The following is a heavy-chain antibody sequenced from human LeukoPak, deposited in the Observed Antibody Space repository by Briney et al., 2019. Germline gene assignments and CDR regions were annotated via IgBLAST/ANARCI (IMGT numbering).Heavy chain of an antibody. V-gene: IGHV3-11*04. CDR2: ISSSGSIL. CDR1: GFTFRHYY. D-gene: IGHD1-1*01. Sequence: GGSLRLSCAASGFTFRHYYMSWIRQAPGKGLEWVSYISSSGSILYYADSVKGRFTISRDNAKNSLYPQMNSLRAEDTAVYYCARDSSNSYDYWGQGTLVTVSS. J-gene: IGHJ4*02. CDR3: ARDSSNSYDY.